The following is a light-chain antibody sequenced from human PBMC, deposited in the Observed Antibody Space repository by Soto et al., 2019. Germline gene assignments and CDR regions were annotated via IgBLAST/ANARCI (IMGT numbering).Light chain of an antibody. Sequence: QSVLTQPPSVSAAPGQTVTISCSGSSSNVGDNFVSWFQQLPGTAPKLLIYDNNKRPSGIPDRFSGSKSGTSATLGITGLQTGDEADYYCGTWDNSLSALVFGGGTKVTVL. CDR3: GTWDNSLSALV. CDR1: SSNVGDNF. CDR2: DNN. V-gene: IGLV1-51*01. J-gene: IGLJ2*01.